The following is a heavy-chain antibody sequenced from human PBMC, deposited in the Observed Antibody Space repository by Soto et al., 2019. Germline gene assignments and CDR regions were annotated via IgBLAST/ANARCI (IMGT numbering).Heavy chain of an antibody. D-gene: IGHD1-26*01. V-gene: IGHV3-33*01. CDR3: ARDSGRPSYYGMDV. CDR1: GFTFSSYG. CDR2: IWYDGSNK. Sequence: AGWSLGLSCAASGFTFSSYGMHWVRQAPGKGLEWVAVIWYDGSNKYYADSVKGRFTISRDNSKNTLYLQMNSLRAEDTAVYYCARDSGRPSYYGMDVWGQGTTVTVS. J-gene: IGHJ6*02.